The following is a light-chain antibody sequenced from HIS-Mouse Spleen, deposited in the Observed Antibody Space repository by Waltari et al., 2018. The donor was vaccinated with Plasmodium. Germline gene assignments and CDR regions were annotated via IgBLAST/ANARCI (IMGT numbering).Light chain of an antibody. Sequence: EIVMTQSPATLSVSPGERATLSCRASQSVSSNLAWYQQKPGQAPRLLIYGSSTRSTGIPARFSGSGSGTEFTLTISSLQSEDCAAYYCQQYNNWSFTFGPGTKVDIK. V-gene: IGKV3-15*01. CDR1: QSVSSN. CDR2: GSS. J-gene: IGKJ3*01. CDR3: QQYNNWSFT.